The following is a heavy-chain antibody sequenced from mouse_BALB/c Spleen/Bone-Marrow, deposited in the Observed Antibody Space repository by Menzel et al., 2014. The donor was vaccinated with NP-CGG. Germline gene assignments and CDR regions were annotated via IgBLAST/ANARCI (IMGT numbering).Heavy chain of an antibody. V-gene: IGHV14-3*02. CDR2: IDPANGNT. CDR3: ANYYYGSSLFAY. D-gene: IGHD1-1*01. CDR1: GFNIKDTY. J-gene: IGHJ3*01. Sequence: EVQLQQSGAELVKLGASVKLSCTASGFNIKDTYMHWVKQRPEQGLEWIGRIDPANGNTKYDPKFQGKATITADTSSNTAYLQLSSLTSEDTAVYYCANYYYGSSLFAYWGQGTLVTVSA.